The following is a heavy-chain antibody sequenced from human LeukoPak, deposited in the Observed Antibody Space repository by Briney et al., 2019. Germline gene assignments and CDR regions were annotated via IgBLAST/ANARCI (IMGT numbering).Heavy chain of an antibody. CDR2: IHHNGSA. D-gene: IGHD3-22*01. V-gene: IGHV4-39*01. J-gene: IGHJ4*02. CDR3: ARHPSGSSFDY. CDR1: GASISISSYY. Sequence: KSSETLSLTCTDSGASISISSYYWGWIRQPPGRGLEWVASIHHNGSAYHNPSLKSRVTMSVDTSKNQFSLKLSSLTAADTAVYYCARHPSGSSFDYWGQGTLVTVSS.